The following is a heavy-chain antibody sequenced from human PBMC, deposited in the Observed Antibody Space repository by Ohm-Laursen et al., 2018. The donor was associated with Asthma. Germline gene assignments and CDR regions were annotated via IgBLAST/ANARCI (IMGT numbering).Heavy chain of an antibody. J-gene: IGHJ3*02. V-gene: IGHV3-30-3*01. Sequence: SLRLSCAASGFAFSSYAMRWVRQAPGKGLEWVAVISYDGSNKYYADSVKGRFTISRDNSKNTLYLQMNSLRAEDTAVYYCATNTSYYDPSGWAFDIWGQGTMVTVSS. D-gene: IGHD3-22*01. CDR3: ATNTSYYDPSGWAFDI. CDR2: ISYDGSNK. CDR1: GFAFSSYA.